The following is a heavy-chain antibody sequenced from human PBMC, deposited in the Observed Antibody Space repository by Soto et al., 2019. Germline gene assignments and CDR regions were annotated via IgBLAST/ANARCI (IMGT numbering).Heavy chain of an antibody. V-gene: IGHV3-23*01. D-gene: IGHD2-2*01. CDR2: ISGSGGSP. Sequence: GGSLRLSWAASGFTFSTYTMSCVRQAPGKGLEWVSVISGSGGSPSYADSVQGRFTISRDNPKNTLYLQMNSLRAEDTAMYYCAKARCSTTNCYVPDYWGQGTLVTVSS. J-gene: IGHJ4*02. CDR3: AKARCSTTNCYVPDY. CDR1: GFTFSTYT.